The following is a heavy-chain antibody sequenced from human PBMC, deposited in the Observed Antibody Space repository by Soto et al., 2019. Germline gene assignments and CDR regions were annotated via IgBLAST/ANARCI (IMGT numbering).Heavy chain of an antibody. D-gene: IGHD3-3*01. J-gene: IGHJ5*02. CDR2: IVVGSGNT. V-gene: IGHV1-58*01. CDR3: AADPDPDYDFWSGLHWFDP. CDR1: GFTFTSSA. Sequence: GASVKVSCKASGFTFTSSAVQWVRQARGQRLEWIGWIVVGSGNTNYAQKFQERVTITRDMSTSTAYMELSSLRSEDTAVYYCAADPDPDYDFWSGLHWFDPWGQGTLVTVSS.